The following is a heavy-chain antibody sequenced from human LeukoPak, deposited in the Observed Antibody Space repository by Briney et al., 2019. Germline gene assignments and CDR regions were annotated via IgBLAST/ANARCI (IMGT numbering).Heavy chain of an antibody. D-gene: IGHD1-1*01. J-gene: IGHJ4*02. CDR3: VREWARTGMSD. CDR1: GDSVSSNSAA. V-gene: IGHV6-1*01. Sequence: SQTLSLTCGISGDSVSSNSAAWNWIRQPPSRGLEWLGRTYYRSKWYNEYAVSVKSRISINPDTSKNQFSLQLNSVTPEDTAVYHCVREWARTGMSDWGQGTLVTVSS. CDR2: TYYRSKWYN.